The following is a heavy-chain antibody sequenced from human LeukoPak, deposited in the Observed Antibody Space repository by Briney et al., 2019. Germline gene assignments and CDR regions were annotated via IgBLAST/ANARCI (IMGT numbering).Heavy chain of an antibody. CDR1: GGSISSSSYY. CDR2: IYYSGST. J-gene: IGHJ3*02. CDR3: ARHFYDRGAFDI. D-gene: IGHD3-22*01. V-gene: IGHV4-39*01. Sequence: SETLSLTCTVSGGSISSSSYYWGWIRQLPGKGLEWIGSIYYSGSTYYNPSLKSQVTISVDTSKNQFSLKLSSVTAADTAVYYCARHFYDRGAFDIWGQGTMVTVSS.